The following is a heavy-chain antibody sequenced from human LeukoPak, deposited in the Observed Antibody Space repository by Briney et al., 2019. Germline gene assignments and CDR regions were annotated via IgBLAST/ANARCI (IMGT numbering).Heavy chain of an antibody. D-gene: IGHD4-17*01. CDR1: GGSFSGYY. CDR2: INQRGSN. V-gene: IGHV4-34*01. CDR3: ARDIIDYGDPPKYYYYGMDV. Sequence: SQTLSLTSAVDGGSFSGYYWSWISQPPGKGMGWNGEINQRGSNNYDPSLKSRVTISVDTSKNQFALKLSSVTAADTAVYYCARDIIDYGDPPKYYYYGMDVWGQGNTVTVSS. J-gene: IGHJ6*02.